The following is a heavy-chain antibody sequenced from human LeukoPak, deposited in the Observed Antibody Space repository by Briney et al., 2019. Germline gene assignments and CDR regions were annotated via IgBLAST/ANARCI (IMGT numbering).Heavy chain of an antibody. CDR3: ARGMLSIAARPNY. CDR1: GFTFSSYW. CDR2: IKQDGSEK. D-gene: IGHD6-6*01. J-gene: IGHJ4*02. Sequence: GGSLRLSCAASGFTFSSYWMTWVRQAPVKGLEWVANIKQDGSEKYYVDSVKGRFTISRDNAKNSLYLQMNSLRAEDTAVYYCARGMLSIAARPNYWGQGTLVTVSS. V-gene: IGHV3-7*03.